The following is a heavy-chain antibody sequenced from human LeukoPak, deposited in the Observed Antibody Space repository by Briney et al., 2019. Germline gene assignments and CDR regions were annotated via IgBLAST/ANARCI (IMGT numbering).Heavy chain of an antibody. CDR3: ARAFYDVPNWFDP. Sequence: GGSLRLSCAASGSTFSAYSMSWVRQAPGKGLEWVANIKQDGSAKNYVDSVKGRFTISRDNAESSLFLQMNSLRAEDTAVYYCARAFYDVPNWFDPWGQGTLVTVSS. J-gene: IGHJ5*02. CDR1: GSTFSAYS. CDR2: IKQDGSAK. V-gene: IGHV3-7*05. D-gene: IGHD3-10*02.